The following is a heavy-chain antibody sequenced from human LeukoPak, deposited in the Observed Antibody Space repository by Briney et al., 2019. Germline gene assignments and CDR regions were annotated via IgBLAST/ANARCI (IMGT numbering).Heavy chain of an antibody. Sequence: GGSLRLSCSASGFPFSSYGMHWVRQAPGKGLEYVSAISYSGGNTYYADSVKGRFTISRDNYNNTLYLQMSSLRAEDTAVYFCVRRYSFGPYGMDVWGQGTTVTVSS. CDR2: ISYSGGNT. D-gene: IGHD2-15*01. CDR1: GFPFSSYG. V-gene: IGHV3-64D*09. CDR3: VRRYSFGPYGMDV. J-gene: IGHJ6*02.